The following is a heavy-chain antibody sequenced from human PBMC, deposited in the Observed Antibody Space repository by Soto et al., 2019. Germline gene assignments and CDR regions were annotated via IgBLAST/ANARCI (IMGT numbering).Heavy chain of an antibody. CDR3: ARDVWRDPDCISTSCYYNGFDP. CDR1: GGTFSIYG. D-gene: IGHD2-2*01. V-gene: IGHV1-69*12. CDR2: IIPIFGTP. Sequence: QVQLVQSGAEVKKPGSSVKVSCKASGGTFSIYGISWVRQAPGQGLEWMGGIIPIFGTPNYAQKFQGRVTIMADESTSTASMEGSSLRSEDTAVYYCARDVWRDPDCISTSCYYNGFDPWGQGTLVTVSS. J-gene: IGHJ5*02.